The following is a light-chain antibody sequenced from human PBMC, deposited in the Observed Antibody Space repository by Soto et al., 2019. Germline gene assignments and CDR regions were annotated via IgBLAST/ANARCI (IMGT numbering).Light chain of an antibody. V-gene: IGLV2-14*01. Sequence: QSALTQPASVSGSPGQSITISCTGTSSDVGGYNYVSWYQQHPGKAPKLMIYDVSNRPSGVSNRFSGSKSGNTASLTISGLQAEDEADYYCSSYTSSCTRNVVFGGGTKVTVL. CDR3: SSYTSSCTRNVV. J-gene: IGLJ2*01. CDR1: SSDVGGYNY. CDR2: DVS.